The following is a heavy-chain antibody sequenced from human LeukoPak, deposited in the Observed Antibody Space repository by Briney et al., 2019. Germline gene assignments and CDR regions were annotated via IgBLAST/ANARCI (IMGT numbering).Heavy chain of an antibody. Sequence: GGSLRLSCAASGFTFSSYGMHWVRQAPGKGLEWVAVISYDGSNKYYADSVKGRFTISRDNSKNMLYLQMNSLRAEDTAVYYCAKVELGLEAYYFDYWGQGTLVTVSS. CDR2: ISYDGSNK. CDR1: GFTFSSYG. D-gene: IGHD1-26*01. J-gene: IGHJ4*02. V-gene: IGHV3-30*18. CDR3: AKVELGLEAYYFDY.